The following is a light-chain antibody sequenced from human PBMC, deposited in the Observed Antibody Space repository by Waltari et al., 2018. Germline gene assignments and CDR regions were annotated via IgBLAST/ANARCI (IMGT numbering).Light chain of an antibody. CDR2: AAS. V-gene: IGKV1-39*01. J-gene: IGKJ4*01. CDR1: QSITIY. Sequence: DIQMTQSPSSLSASVGDRVTITCRASQSITIYLNWYQHKPGKAPKLLIYAASSLQGGVPTRFSGSGSGTDVNLTISTLQPEEFATYYCQQSYSALTFGGGTKVEIK. CDR3: QQSYSALT.